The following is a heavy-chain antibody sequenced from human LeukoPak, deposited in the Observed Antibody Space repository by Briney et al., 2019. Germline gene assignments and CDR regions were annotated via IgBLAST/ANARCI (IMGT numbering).Heavy chain of an antibody. CDR3: ASVGDDSSGYTPFDY. V-gene: IGHV1-69*04. J-gene: IGHJ4*02. CDR1: GGTFSSYA. Sequence: SVKVSCKASGGTFSSYAISWVRQAPGQGLEWMGRIIPILGIANYAQKFQGRVTITADKSTSTAYMELSSLRAEDTAVYYCASVGDDSSGYTPFDYWGQGTLVTVSS. D-gene: IGHD3-22*01. CDR2: IIPILGIA.